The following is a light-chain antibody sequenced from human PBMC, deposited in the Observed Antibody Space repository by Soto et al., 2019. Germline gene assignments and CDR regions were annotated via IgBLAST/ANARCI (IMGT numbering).Light chain of an antibody. J-gene: IGKJ1*01. CDR1: QSVSSN. CDR2: GAS. V-gene: IGKV3-11*01. Sequence: EIVMTQSPATLSVSPGDRATLSCRASQSVSSNLAWYQQRPGQAPRLLIYGASTRATGIPDRFTGSGSGTDFTLTISSLEPEDFAVYYCQQRSNWPRTFGQGTKVDIK. CDR3: QQRSNWPRT.